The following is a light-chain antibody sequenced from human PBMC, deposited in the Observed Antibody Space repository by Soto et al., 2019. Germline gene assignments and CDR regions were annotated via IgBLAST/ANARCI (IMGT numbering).Light chain of an antibody. CDR3: QQRNIWPTVT. V-gene: IGKV3-11*01. J-gene: IGKJ5*01. CDR1: PSVTKF. CDR2: GAF. Sequence: EIVLTQSPATLSLSPGERATLSCRASPSVTKFLAWYQQKPGQAPRLLIYGAFNRANGIPARFSGSGSGTDFTLTISSLEPEDSAIYYCQQRNIWPTVTFGQGTRLEIK.